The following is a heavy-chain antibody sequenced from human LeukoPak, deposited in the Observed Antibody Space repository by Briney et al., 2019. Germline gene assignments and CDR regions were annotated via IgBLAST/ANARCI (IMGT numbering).Heavy chain of an antibody. CDR2: IRYDGSNK. CDR1: GFTFSSYG. J-gene: IGHJ3*02. D-gene: IGHD1-7*01. V-gene: IGHV3-30*02. Sequence: TGGSLRLSCAASGFTFSSYGMHWVRQAPGKGLEWVAFIRYDGSNKYYADSVKGRFTISRDNSKNTLYLQMNRLRAEDTAVYYCARASSLNYDAFDIWDQGTMVTVSS. CDR3: ARASSLNYDAFDI.